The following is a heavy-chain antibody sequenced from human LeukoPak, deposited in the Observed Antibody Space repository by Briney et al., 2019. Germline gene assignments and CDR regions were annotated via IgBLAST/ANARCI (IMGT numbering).Heavy chain of an antibody. V-gene: IGHV4-34*01. J-gene: IGHJ6*03. CDR3: AREIGSSWYYYYYYMDV. CDR1: GGSFSGYY. D-gene: IGHD6-13*01. CDR2: INHRGST. Sequence: SETLSLTCAVYGGSFSGYYWSWIRQPPGKGLEWIGEINHRGSTNYNPSLKSRVTISVDTSKNQFSLKLSSVTAADTAVYYCAREIGSSWYYYYYYMDVWGKGTTVTISS.